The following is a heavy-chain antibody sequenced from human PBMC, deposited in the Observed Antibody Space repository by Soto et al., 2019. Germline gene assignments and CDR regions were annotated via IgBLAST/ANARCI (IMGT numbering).Heavy chain of an antibody. CDR3: ARHVHGSGSYYNVY. CDR2: IYYSGST. V-gene: IGHV4-39*01. Sequence: QLQLQESGPGLVKPSETLSLTCTVSGGSISSSSYYWGWIRQPPGKGLEWIGSIYYSGSTYYNPSLKSRVTISVDTSKNQFSLKLSSVTAADTAVYYCARHVHGSGSYYNVYWGQGTLVTVSS. J-gene: IGHJ4*02. D-gene: IGHD3-10*01. CDR1: GGSISSSSYY.